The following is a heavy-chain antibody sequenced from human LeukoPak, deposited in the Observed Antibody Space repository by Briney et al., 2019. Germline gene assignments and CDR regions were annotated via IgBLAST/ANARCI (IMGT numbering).Heavy chain of an antibody. CDR2: IYHSGST. D-gene: IGHD1-26*01. J-gene: IGHJ4*02. CDR1: GGSISSSNW. Sequence: SETLSLTCAVSGGSISSSNWWSWVRQPPGQGLEWIGEIYHSGSTNYNPSLKSRVTISVDKSKNQFSLKLSSVTAADTAVYYCARVSSGATTVDYWGQGTLVTVSS. CDR3: ARVSSGATTVDY. V-gene: IGHV4-4*02.